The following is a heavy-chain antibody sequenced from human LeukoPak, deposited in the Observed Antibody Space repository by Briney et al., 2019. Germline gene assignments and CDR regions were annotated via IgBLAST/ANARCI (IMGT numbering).Heavy chain of an antibody. D-gene: IGHD3-10*01. V-gene: IGHV3-23*01. CDR2: ISGSGGST. Sequence: GGSLRLSCAASGLTFSSYSMSWVRQAPGKGLEWVSAISGSGGSTYYADSVKRRFTISRDNSKNTLYLQMNSLRAEDTAVYYCPKDWMVRGVDGMDVWGQGTTVTVSS. CDR3: PKDWMVRGVDGMDV. CDR1: GLTFSSYS. J-gene: IGHJ6*02.